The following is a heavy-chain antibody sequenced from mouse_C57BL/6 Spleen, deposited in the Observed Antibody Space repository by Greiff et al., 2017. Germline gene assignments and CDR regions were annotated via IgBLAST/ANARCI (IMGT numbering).Heavy chain of an antibody. J-gene: IGHJ4*01. V-gene: IGHV2-2*01. CDR1: GFSLTSYG. CDR3: ARRDSSGPYAMDY. CDR2: IWSGGST. Sequence: QVQLKESGPGLVQPSQSLSITCTVSGFSLTSYGVHWVRQSPGKGLEWLGVIWSGGSTDYNAAFISRLSISKDNSKSQVFFKMNSLQADDTAIYYCARRDSSGPYAMDYWGQGTSVTVSS. D-gene: IGHD3-2*02.